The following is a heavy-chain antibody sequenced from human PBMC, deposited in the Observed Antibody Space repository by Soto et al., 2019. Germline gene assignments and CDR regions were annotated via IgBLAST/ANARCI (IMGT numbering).Heavy chain of an antibody. CDR3: LGGSNYDTP. J-gene: IGHJ5*02. V-gene: IGHV3-7*03. Sequence: GGSLRLSCAVSGFTVSNNYMSWVRQAPGKGLEWVAKINPDGSDKHYIDSVKGRFTISRDNAQNSVSLQMNSLRAEDTAVYYCLGGSNYDTPWGQGTLVTVSS. CDR2: INPDGSDK. D-gene: IGHD3-16*01. CDR1: GFTVSNNY.